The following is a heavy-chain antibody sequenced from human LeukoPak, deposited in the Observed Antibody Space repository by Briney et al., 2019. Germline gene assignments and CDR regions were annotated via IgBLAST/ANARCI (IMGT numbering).Heavy chain of an antibody. Sequence: SQTLSLTCTVSGVSIRSHYWIWIRQPPGKGLEWIGHISYSGSTNYNPSLKSRVTISVDTSKNQFSLRLSSVTAADTGVYYFARSGEGDEGWDYWGQGTLVTVSS. CDR3: ARSGEGDEGWDY. CDR2: ISYSGST. D-gene: IGHD1-26*01. V-gene: IGHV4-59*11. J-gene: IGHJ4*02. CDR1: GVSIRSHY.